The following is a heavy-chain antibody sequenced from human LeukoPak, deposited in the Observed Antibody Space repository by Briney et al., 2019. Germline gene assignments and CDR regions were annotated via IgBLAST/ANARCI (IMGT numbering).Heavy chain of an antibody. J-gene: IGHJ6*02. CDR2: MNPKSGNT. CDR1: GYTFINYD. Sequence: ASVKVSCKASGYTFINYDINWVRQATGQGLEWMGWMNPKSGNTGYAQKFQGRVTITRNTSISTAYMELSRLRSDDTAVYYCARDQQLASGYYYYYGMDVWGQGTTVTVSS. V-gene: IGHV1-8*03. D-gene: IGHD6-13*01. CDR3: ARDQQLASGYYYYYGMDV.